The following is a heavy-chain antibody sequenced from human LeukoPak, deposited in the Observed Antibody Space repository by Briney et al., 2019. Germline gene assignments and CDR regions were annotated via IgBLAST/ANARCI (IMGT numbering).Heavy chain of an antibody. CDR1: GGSISSSSYY. CDR3: ASSPTGDHMYWFDP. V-gene: IGHV4-39*07. Sequence: SETLSLTCTVSGGSISSSSYYWGWIRQPPGKGLEWIGSIYYSGSTYYNPSLESRVTISVDTSKNQFSLKLSSVTAADTAVYYCASSPTGDHMYWFDPWGQGTLVTVSS. D-gene: IGHD7-27*01. J-gene: IGHJ5*02. CDR2: IYYSGST.